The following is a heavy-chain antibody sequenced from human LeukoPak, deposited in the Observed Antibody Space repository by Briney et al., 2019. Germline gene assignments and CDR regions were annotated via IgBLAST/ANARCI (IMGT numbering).Heavy chain of an antibody. CDR3: ARNFVGSDSSDFDS. CDR2: VRRDGIET. D-gene: IGHD1-26*01. J-gene: IGHJ4*02. CDR1: GFTFSDYR. Sequence: GESLRLSCEASGFTFSDYRMHWVRQAPGKGLVWVSRVRRDGIETNYADSVKGRFTISRDNARTTLYLQMNSLRAEDTAIYYCARNFVGSDSSDFDSWGQGTLVTVSS. V-gene: IGHV3-74*01.